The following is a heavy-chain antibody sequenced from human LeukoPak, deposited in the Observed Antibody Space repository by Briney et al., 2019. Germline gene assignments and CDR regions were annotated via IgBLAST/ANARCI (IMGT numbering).Heavy chain of an antibody. CDR1: GFTFSSYW. J-gene: IGHJ4*02. Sequence: PGGSLRLSCAASGFTFSSYWMTWVRQAPGKGLEWVASIKPDGGDKYSVDSVKGRFTISRDNAKNSLYLQMNSLRVEDTAVYFCARTVTSESPHWGQGTLVTVSS. V-gene: IGHV3-7*01. CDR3: ARTVTSESPH. CDR2: IKPDGGDK.